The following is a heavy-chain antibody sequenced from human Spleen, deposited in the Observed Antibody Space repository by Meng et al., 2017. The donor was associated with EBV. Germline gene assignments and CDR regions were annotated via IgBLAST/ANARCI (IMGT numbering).Heavy chain of an antibody. V-gene: IGHV3-74*01. CDR1: GFACSSYW. CDR3: SRDLMGPDDW. D-gene: IGHD1-26*01. Sequence: VGVVRSGGPLRQRGGSRILSCSTSGFACSSYWMHWLRQVPGKGLQWVSRITPDGGRTDYADSVQGRFTISRDNAAKTLYLQMKSLRPEDTAVYYCSRDLMGPDDWWGQGTLVTVSS. CDR2: ITPDGGRT. J-gene: IGHJ4*02.